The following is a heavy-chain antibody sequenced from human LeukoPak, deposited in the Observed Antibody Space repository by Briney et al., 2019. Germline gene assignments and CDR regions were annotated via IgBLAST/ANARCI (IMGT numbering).Heavy chain of an antibody. D-gene: IGHD3-22*01. J-gene: IGHJ4*02. CDR1: GYTFTSYG. CDR3: ARGSPPRRNYDSRGYYSYYFDY. Sequence: ASVKVSCKASGYTFTSYGVSWVRQAPGQGLEWMGWISAYNGNTHYAQKLQGRVTMTTDTSTSTVYMELRSLRSDDTAVYYCARGSPPRRNYDSRGYYSYYFDYWGQGTLVTVSS. V-gene: IGHV1-18*01. CDR2: ISAYNGNT.